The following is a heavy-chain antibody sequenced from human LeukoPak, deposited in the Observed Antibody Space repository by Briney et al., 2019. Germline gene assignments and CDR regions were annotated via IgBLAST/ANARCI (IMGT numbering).Heavy chain of an antibody. J-gene: IGHJ3*02. D-gene: IGHD1-26*01. Sequence: SETLSLTCTVSGGSISSDGYYWSWIRQHPGKGLEWIGYIYYSGSTYYNPSLKSRVTISLDTSKNQFSLKLSSVTAADTAVYYCARDSRRELLHAFDIWGQGTMVTVSS. CDR1: GGSISSDGYY. V-gene: IGHV4-31*03. CDR2: IYYSGST. CDR3: ARDSRRELLHAFDI.